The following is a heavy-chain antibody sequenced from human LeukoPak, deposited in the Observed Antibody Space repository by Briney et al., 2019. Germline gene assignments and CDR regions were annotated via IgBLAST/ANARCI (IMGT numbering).Heavy chain of an antibody. CDR1: GFTFSSYA. Sequence: EPGGSLRLSCAASGFTFSSYAMSWVRQAPGKGLEWVSAISGSGGSTYYADSVKGRFTISRDNSKNSLYLQMNSLRAEDTAVYYCATSSDYGDYRTVDYWGQGTLVTVSS. CDR2: ISGSGGST. CDR3: ATSSDYGDYRTVDY. D-gene: IGHD4-17*01. J-gene: IGHJ4*02. V-gene: IGHV3-23*01.